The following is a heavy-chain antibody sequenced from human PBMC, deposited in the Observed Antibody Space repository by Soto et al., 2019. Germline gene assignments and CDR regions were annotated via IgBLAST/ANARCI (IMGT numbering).Heavy chain of an antibody. CDR2: LWNDGYTK. CDR1: GFTLSRNG. V-gene: IGHV3-33*01. D-gene: IGHD4-17*01. CDR3: ARDYGDLGYDS. Sequence: QVQLVQSGGGVVQPGGSLRLSCAASGFTLSRNGMHWVRQAPGKGLEWVAILWNDGYTKYYADSVQGRFAISRDSSKNTLDLQMNSLRVDDTAVYYCARDYGDLGYDSWGQGTLVTVSS. J-gene: IGHJ4*02.